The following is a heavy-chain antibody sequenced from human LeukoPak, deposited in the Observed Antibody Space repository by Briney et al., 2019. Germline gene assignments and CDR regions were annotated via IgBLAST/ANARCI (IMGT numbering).Heavy chain of an antibody. CDR2: INPSGGST. CDR1: GYTFTSYY. V-gene: IGHV1-46*01. CDR3: ARVLVVPAAITDAFDI. D-gene: IGHD2-2*02. Sequence: GASVKVSCKASGYTFTSYYMHWVRQAPGQGLEWMGIINPSGGSTSYAQKFQGRVTMTRDTSTSTVYMELSSLRSEDTAVYYCARVLVVPAAITDAFDIWGQGTMVTVSS. J-gene: IGHJ3*02.